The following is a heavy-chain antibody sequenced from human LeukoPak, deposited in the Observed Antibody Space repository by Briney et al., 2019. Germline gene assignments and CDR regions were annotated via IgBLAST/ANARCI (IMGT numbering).Heavy chain of an antibody. Sequence: SETLSLTCTVSGGSISSSSYYWGWIRQPPGKGLEWIGSIYYSGSTYYNPSLKSRVTISVDTSKNQFSLILSSVTAADTAVYYCARLYYDSSGYYQICYFDYWGQGTLVTVSS. CDR2: IYYSGST. CDR1: GGSISSSSYY. CDR3: ARLYYDSSGYYQICYFDY. J-gene: IGHJ4*02. D-gene: IGHD3-22*01. V-gene: IGHV4-39*01.